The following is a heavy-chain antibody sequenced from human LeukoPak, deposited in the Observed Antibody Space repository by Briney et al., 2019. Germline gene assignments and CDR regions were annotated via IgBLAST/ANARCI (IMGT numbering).Heavy chain of an antibody. J-gene: IGHJ4*02. V-gene: IGHV3-33*08. D-gene: IGHD2-15*01. CDR1: GFTFTHSW. Sequence: GGSLRLSRAASGFTFTHSWMSWVRQAPGKGLEWVAVIWYDGSIQYYGDSVKGRFTISRDNSNNTLYLQMNSLRVGDTAVDYCARDAARMYYFDYWGQGTLVTVSS. CDR2: IWYDGSIQ. CDR3: ARDAARMYYFDY.